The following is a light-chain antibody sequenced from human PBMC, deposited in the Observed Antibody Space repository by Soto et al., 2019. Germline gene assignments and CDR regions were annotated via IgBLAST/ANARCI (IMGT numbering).Light chain of an antibody. CDR1: NSDVGSYNF. V-gene: IGLV2-23*01. J-gene: IGLJ1*01. CDR3: CSYGSGNSYV. CDR2: EGT. Sequence: QSALTQPASVSGSPGQSITISCTGTNSDVGSYNFLSWYQQHPGKAPKLMIYEGTKRPSGVSNRFSGSKSGNTASLTISGLQAEDETDYYCCSYGSGNSYVFGTGTKLTVL.